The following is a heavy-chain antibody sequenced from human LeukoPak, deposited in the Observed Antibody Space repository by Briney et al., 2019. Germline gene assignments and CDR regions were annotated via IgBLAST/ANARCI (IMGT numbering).Heavy chain of an antibody. CDR3: ARRGAYGSGTYYNAFDI. D-gene: IGHD3-10*01. Sequence: GGSLRLSCAASGFTSGTSWMSWVRQAPGKGLEWVANINQDGSAQYYVDSVKGRFTISRDNAKNSLYLQMNSLRDEDTAVYYCARRGAYGSGTYYNAFDIWGQGTVVTVSS. CDR1: GFTSGTSW. V-gene: IGHV3-7*01. J-gene: IGHJ3*02. CDR2: INQDGSAQ.